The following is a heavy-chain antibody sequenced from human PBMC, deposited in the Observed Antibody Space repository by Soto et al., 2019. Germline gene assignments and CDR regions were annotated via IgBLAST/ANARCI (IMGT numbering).Heavy chain of an antibody. CDR2: ISAYNGNT. D-gene: IGHD3-10*01. Sequence: ASVKVSCKASGYTFTNYGITWVRQAPEQGLEWMGWISAYNGNTNYAPRLQGRVTMTTDTSTSTAYMELRSLRSDDTAVYYCARGVGSGTYYNQYNWFDPWGQGTLVTVSS. J-gene: IGHJ5*02. CDR3: ARGVGSGTYYNQYNWFDP. CDR1: GYTFTNYG. V-gene: IGHV1-18*01.